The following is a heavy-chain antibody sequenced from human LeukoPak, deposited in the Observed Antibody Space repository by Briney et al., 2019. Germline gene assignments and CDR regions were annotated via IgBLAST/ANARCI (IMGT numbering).Heavy chain of an antibody. V-gene: IGHV3-21*01. Sequence: PGGSLRLSCAASGFTFSSYTMNWVRQAPGKGLEWVSSISSSSSYIYYADSVKGRFTISRDNAKNSLYLQMDSLRVEDTAVYYCARRPLGGWELLDYWGQGTLVTVSS. CDR2: ISSSSSYI. J-gene: IGHJ4*02. D-gene: IGHD1-26*01. CDR1: GFTFSSYT. CDR3: ARRPLGGWELLDY.